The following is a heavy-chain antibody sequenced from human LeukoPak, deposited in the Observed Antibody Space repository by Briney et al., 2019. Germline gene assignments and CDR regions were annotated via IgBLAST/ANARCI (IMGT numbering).Heavy chain of an antibody. CDR1: GYTFTDYY. D-gene: IGHD5-18*01. V-gene: IGHV1-69-2*01. CDR2: VDPEDGET. Sequence: GASVKISCKVSGYTFTDYYMHWLHQAPGKGLEWMGLVDPEDGETIYAEKFQGRVTITADTSTDTAYMELSSLRSEDTAVYYCATDKKYGIPYFDYWGQGILVTVSS. CDR3: ATDKKYGIPYFDY. J-gene: IGHJ4*02.